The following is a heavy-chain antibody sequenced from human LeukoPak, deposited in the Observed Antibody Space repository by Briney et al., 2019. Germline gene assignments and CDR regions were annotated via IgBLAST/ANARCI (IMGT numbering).Heavy chain of an antibody. CDR3: ARDVLLWFGEHIGFDY. CDR1: GGSFSGYY. D-gene: IGHD3-10*01. V-gene: IGHV4-34*01. CDR2: INHSGST. Sequence: SETLSLTCAVYGGSFSGYYWSWIRQPPGKGLEWIGEINHSGSTNYNPSLKSRVTISVDTSKNQFSLKLSSVTAADTAVYYRARDVLLWFGEHIGFDYWGQGTLVTVSS. J-gene: IGHJ4*02.